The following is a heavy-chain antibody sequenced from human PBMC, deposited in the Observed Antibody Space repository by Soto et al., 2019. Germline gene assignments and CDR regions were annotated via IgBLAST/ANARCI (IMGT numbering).Heavy chain of an antibody. D-gene: IGHD2-15*01. J-gene: IGHJ3*02. V-gene: IGHV4-31*03. CDR2: IYYSGST. CDR3: AKNTRQTATGDIPAFDI. CDR1: GGSISSGGYY. Sequence: TLSLTCTVSGGSISSGGYYWSWIRQHPGKGLEWIGYIYYSGSTYYNPSLKSRVTISVDTSKNQFSLKLSSVTAADTAVYYCAKNTRQTATGDIPAFDIWGQGTMVTVSS.